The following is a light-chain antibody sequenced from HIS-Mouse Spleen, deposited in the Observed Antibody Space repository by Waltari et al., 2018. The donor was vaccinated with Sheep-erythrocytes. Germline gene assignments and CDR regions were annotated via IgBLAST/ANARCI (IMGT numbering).Light chain of an antibody. J-gene: IGLJ1*01. Sequence: QSALTPPRSVSGSPGQSVTISCTGTSRHVGGYYYVSWYQQHPGKAPKLMIYDVSKRPSGVPDRFSGSKSGNTASLTISGLQAEDEADYYCCSYAGSYNHVFATGTKVTVL. CDR3: CSYAGSYNHV. CDR1: SRHVGGYYY. V-gene: IGLV2-11*01. CDR2: DVS.